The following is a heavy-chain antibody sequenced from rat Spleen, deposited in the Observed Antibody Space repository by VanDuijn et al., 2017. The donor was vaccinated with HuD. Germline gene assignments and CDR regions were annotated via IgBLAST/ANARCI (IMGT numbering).Heavy chain of an antibody. CDR3: TRDHSYWGSYYPGGFAY. CDR1: GFSLTSYN. Sequence: QVQLKESGPGLVQPSQTLSLTCTVSGFSLTSYNVHWVRQPTGKGLEWMGVIWTGGSTDYNSALKSRLSISKDTSKSQVFLKMNSLQTEDTAIYFCTRDHSYWGSYYPGGFAYWGQGTLVTVSS. V-gene: IGHV2-30*01. D-gene: IGHD1-12*02. J-gene: IGHJ3*01. CDR2: IWTGGST.